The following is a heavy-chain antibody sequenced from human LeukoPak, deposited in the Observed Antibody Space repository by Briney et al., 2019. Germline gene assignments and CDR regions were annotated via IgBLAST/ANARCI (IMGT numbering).Heavy chain of an antibody. CDR3: AFPPGISAAWP. D-gene: IGHD6-13*01. CDR1: GNRFTSHW. CDR2: IYPSDSAT. V-gene: IGHV5-51*01. Sequence: GESLKTSCKGSGNRFTSHWNGWGPQIPGKGLGWGWIIYPSDSATRYSPSFQGQVTISDDKSISTAYLQWSSLKASDTAMYCCAFPPGISAAWPWGQGTLVTVSS. J-gene: IGHJ5*02.